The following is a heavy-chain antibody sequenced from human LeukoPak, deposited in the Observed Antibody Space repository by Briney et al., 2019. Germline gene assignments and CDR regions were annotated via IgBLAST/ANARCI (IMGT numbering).Heavy chain of an antibody. J-gene: IGHJ4*02. D-gene: IGHD3-22*01. CDR2: FYYNGST. V-gene: IGHV4-39*01. CDR3: ARQPFLDRPLDY. CDR1: GGSINSHRYY. Sequence: TSETLSLTCTVSGGSINSHRYYWGWVRQPPGKGLEWIGNFYYNGSTYYNPSLKSRVSISVDTSKNHFSLKLSSMTAADTAVYYCARQPFLDRPLDYWGQGTLVTVSS.